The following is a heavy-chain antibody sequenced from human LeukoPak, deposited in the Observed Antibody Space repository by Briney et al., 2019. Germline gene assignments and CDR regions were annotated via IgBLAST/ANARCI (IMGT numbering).Heavy chain of an antibody. CDR3: AKERQTGDYFTSDF. Sequence: LSLTCAVSGGSISSGGYSWSWIRQAPGKGLEWVSAINGRGDSTFYADSVKGQFTISGDNSKSTVYLQMNSLRADDTAVYYCAKERQTGDYFTSDFWGQGTLVTVSS. CDR2: INGRGDST. CDR1: GGSISSGGYS. V-gene: IGHV3-23*01. D-gene: IGHD4-17*01. J-gene: IGHJ4*02.